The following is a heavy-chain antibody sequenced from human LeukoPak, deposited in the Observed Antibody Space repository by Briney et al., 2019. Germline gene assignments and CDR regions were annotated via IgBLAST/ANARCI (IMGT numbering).Heavy chain of an antibody. J-gene: IGHJ4*02. CDR3: ARAGTMVRGVIEFFDY. V-gene: IGHV4-61*01. Sequence: PSETLSLTCTVSGGSVSSGSYYWSWIRQPPGKGLEWIGYLYYSGSTTYNPSLKSRVTISVDTSKNQFSLKLSSVTAADTAVYYCARAGTMVRGVIEFFDYWGQGTLVTVSS. D-gene: IGHD3-10*01. CDR2: LYYSGST. CDR1: GGSVSSGSYY.